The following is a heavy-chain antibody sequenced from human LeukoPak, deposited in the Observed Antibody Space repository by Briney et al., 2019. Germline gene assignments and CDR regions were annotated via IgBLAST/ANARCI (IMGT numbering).Heavy chain of an antibody. D-gene: IGHD3-22*01. V-gene: IGHV3-74*01. CDR1: GFTFNSYW. CDR2: INTDGSST. Sequence: GGSLRLSCAASGFTFNSYWMHWVRQAPGKGLLWVSRINTDGSSTHYTDSVKGRLTISRDNAKNMLYLQMNGLRAEDTAVYYCVVWGEDSSGHRFDHWGQGTLVTVSS. J-gene: IGHJ4*02. CDR3: VVWGEDSSGHRFDH.